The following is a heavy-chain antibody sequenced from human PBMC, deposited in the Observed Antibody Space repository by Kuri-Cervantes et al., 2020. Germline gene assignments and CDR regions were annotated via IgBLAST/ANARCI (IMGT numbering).Heavy chain of an antibody. D-gene: IGHD6-19*01. CDR1: GYTFTSYG. CDR3: ARIYSRGWSAALDY. CDR2: ISAYNGNT. Sequence: ASVKVSCKASGYTFTSYGISWVRQAPGQGLEWMGWISAYNGNTNYAQKLQGRVTMTTGTSTSTAYMELRSLRSDDTAVYYCARIYSRGWSAALDYWGQGTLVTVSS. J-gene: IGHJ4*02. V-gene: IGHV1-18*01.